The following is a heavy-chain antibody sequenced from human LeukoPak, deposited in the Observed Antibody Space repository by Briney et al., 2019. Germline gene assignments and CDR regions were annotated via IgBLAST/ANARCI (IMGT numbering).Heavy chain of an antibody. Sequence: ASVKVSCKASGYTFTGYYMHWVRQAPGQGLEWMGWINPNSGGTNYAQKFQGRVTMTRDTSISTAYMELSRLRSDDTAVYYCARVPMITMIVMVIEGFDIWGQGTMVTVSS. D-gene: IGHD3-22*01. CDR3: ARVPMITMIVMVIEGFDI. CDR1: GYTFTGYY. V-gene: IGHV1-2*02. CDR2: INPNSGGT. J-gene: IGHJ3*02.